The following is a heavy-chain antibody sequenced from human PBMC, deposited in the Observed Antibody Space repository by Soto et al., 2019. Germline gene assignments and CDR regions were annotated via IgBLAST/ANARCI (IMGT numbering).Heavy chain of an antibody. Sequence: EVQLVESGGGLVQPGGSLRLSCVASGFTFSTDSMNCVRQAPGKGLEWVAHISTSGATRYYADSVKGRFTISRDNDQTSLYLQMDSLRNEDTAGYYWARFFGSGFDYWGQGTLVTVSS. CDR2: ISTSGATR. V-gene: IGHV3-48*02. CDR3: ARFFGSGFDY. D-gene: IGHD6-19*01. J-gene: IGHJ4*02. CDR1: GFTFSTDS.